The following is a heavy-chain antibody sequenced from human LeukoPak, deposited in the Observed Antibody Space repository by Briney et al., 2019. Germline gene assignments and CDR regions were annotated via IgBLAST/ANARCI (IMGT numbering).Heavy chain of an antibody. D-gene: IGHD3-22*01. CDR2: ISSSSSYI. CDR1: GFTFSSYS. V-gene: IGHV3-21*01. CDR3: ADDSSGYYNY. J-gene: IGHJ4*02. Sequence: GGSLRLSCAASGFTFSSYSMNWIRQAPGKGLEWVSSISSSSSYIYYADSVKGRFTISRDNAKNSLYLQMNSLRAEDTAVYYCADDSSGYYNYWGQGTLVTVSS.